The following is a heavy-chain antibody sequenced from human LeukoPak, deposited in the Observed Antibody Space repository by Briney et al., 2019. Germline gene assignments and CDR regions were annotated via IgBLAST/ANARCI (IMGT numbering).Heavy chain of an antibody. J-gene: IGHJ3*02. CDR1: GFSFSSYA. CDR3: TRVGYCATTSCRTAFDI. Sequence: GGSLRLSCAAAGFSFSSYAMSWVRQAPGKGLVWVSRINTDGSSTSYADSVKGRFTISRYNAKNTLYLQMNSLRAEDTAVYFCTRVGYCATTSCRTAFDIWGQGTMVTVSS. CDR2: INTDGSST. V-gene: IGHV3-74*01. D-gene: IGHD2-2*01.